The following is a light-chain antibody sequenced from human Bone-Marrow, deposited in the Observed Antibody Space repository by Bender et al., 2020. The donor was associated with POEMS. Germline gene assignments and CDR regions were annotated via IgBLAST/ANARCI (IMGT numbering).Light chain of an antibody. CDR2: EVS. Sequence: QSALTQPASVSGSPGQSITISCTGTNSDVGSYNLVSWYQHHPDRAPKVLIYEVSNRPSGVSNSFSGSKSGNTASLTISGLQSDDEAIYFCVAWDASLNGWVFGGGTKLTVL. J-gene: IGLJ3*02. V-gene: IGLV2-14*02. CDR3: VAWDASLNGWV. CDR1: NSDVGSYNL.